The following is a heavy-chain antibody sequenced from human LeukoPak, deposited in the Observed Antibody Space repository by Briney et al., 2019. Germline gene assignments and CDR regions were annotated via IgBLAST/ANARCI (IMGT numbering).Heavy chain of an antibody. V-gene: IGHV4-4*07. D-gene: IGHD3-3*01. CDR2: MQTSGRI. CDR1: GGSISSYH. Sequence: PSETLSLTCTVSGGSISSYHWSWGRQPAGKGLEWIGRMQTSGRIDYNPSLKSRVTISVDTSKNQFSLKLSSVTAANTAVYYCASGRQSPRAFFGVVGHYYYIDVWGKGTTVTVSS. CDR3: ASGRQSPRAFFGVVGHYYYIDV. J-gene: IGHJ6*03.